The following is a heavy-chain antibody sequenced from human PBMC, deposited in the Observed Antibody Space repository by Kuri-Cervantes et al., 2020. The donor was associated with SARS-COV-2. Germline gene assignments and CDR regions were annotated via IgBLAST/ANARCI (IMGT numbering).Heavy chain of an antibody. V-gene: IGHV4-38-2*01. CDR1: GYSISSGYY. Sequence: SETLSLTCAVSGYSISSGYYWGWIRQPQGKGLEWIGSIYYSGSTYYNPSLKSRVTISVDTSKNQFSLKLSSVTAADTAVYYCARRAFGEKGVPHDYWGQGTLVTVSS. D-gene: IGHD3-10*01. CDR3: ARRAFGEKGVPHDY. CDR2: IYYSGST. J-gene: IGHJ4*02.